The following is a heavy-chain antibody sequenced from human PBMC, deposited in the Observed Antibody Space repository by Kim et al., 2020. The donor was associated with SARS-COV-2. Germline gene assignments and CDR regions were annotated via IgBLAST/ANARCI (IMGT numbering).Heavy chain of an antibody. CDR2: ISKSGDT. V-gene: IGHV3-23*01. CDR3: AKLSGMEIWHFDY. D-gene: IGHD2-15*01. CDR1: GFTFSIFA. Sequence: GGSLRLSCAASGFTFSIFAMSWVRQAPGKGLEWVSTISKSGDTSYGDSVKGRFTISRDNSKNTLYLQMSSLRAEDTAVYFCAKLSGMEIWHFDYWGQGTLVTVSS. J-gene: IGHJ4*02.